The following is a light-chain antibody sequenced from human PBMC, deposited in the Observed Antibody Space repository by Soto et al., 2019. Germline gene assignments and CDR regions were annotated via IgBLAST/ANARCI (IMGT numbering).Light chain of an antibody. CDR1: SGRSNYA. Sequence: QLVLTQSPSASASLGASVKLTCTLSSGRSNYAIAWHQQQPEKGPRFLMKLNSDGSHSKGDGIPDRFSGSSSGAERYLTIATLHSEDEADYYCQTWVTGIHIFGGGTKLTVL. CDR3: QTWVTGIHI. CDR2: LNSDGSH. V-gene: IGLV4-69*01. J-gene: IGLJ2*01.